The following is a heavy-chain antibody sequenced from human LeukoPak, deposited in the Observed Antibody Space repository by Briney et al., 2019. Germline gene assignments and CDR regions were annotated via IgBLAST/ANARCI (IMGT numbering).Heavy chain of an antibody. Sequence: SETLSLNCTVSRGSMRGHYWSWIRQTPGKGLEWIGFVYYYGGARYNPSLKSRVSMSADTSKNQFSLLLSSVTAVDTAVYYCARIQESQGSSSFYYYMDVWGSGTTVTVSS. CDR1: RGSMRGHY. V-gene: IGHV4-59*11. D-gene: IGHD3-10*01. J-gene: IGHJ6*03. CDR3: ARIQESQGSSSFYYYMDV. CDR2: VYYYGGA.